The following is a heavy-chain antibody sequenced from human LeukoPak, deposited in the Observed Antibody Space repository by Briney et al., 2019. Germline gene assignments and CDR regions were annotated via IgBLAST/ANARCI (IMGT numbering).Heavy chain of an antibody. J-gene: IGHJ4*02. Sequence: SETLSLTCAVYGGSFSGYYWSWIRQPPGKGLEWIGEINHSGGTNYNPSLKSRVTISVDKSKNQFSLKLSSVTAADTAVYYCARAPSYYYDSSGSLPYWGQGTLVTVSS. D-gene: IGHD3-22*01. CDR3: ARAPSYYYDSSGSLPY. V-gene: IGHV4-34*01. CDR2: INHSGGT. CDR1: GGSFSGYY.